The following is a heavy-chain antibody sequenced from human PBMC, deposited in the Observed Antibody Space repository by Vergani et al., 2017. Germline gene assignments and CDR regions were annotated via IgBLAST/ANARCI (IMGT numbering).Heavy chain of an antibody. V-gene: IGHV4-34*01. D-gene: IGHD4-11*01. CDR2: IDHTGRP. J-gene: IGHJ6*03. CDR1: GGSFTSYH. Sequence: QVQLQQWGGGLLKPSETLSLTCVVNGGSFTSYHWTWIRQSPGEGLEWVGDIDHTGRPDYNPSHKSRLTMSVDKARNQYSLTLNSVTATDTAIYFCASVNTETNGHLYYYYYMDVWGQGTAVTVS. CDR3: ASVNTETNGHLYYYYYMDV.